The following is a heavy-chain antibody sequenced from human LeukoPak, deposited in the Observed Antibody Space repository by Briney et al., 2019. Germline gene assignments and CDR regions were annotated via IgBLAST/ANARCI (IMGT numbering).Heavy chain of an antibody. V-gene: IGHV4-59*01. Sequence: SETLSLTCTVSGGSISSYYWSWIRQPPGKGLEWIGYIYYSGSTNYNPSLKSQVTISVDTSKNQFSLKLSSVTAADTAVYYCARFGGGGYNSAEYYFDYWGQGTLVTVSS. CDR3: ARFGGGGYNSAEYYFDY. D-gene: IGHD5-24*01. J-gene: IGHJ4*02. CDR1: GGSISSYY. CDR2: IYYSGST.